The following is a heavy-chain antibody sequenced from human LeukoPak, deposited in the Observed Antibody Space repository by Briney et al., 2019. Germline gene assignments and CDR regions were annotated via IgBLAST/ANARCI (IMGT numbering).Heavy chain of an antibody. CDR3: AKDGSRYFDWLPLFDY. CDR2: ISGSGSGT. Sequence: GGSLRLSCAASGFTFSSYAMSWVRQVPGKGLEWVSAISGSGSGTYYADSVEGRFTISRDNSKNTLVLQMNSLRAEDTAIYYCAKDGSRYFDWLPLFDYWGQGALVTASS. CDR1: GFTFSSYA. J-gene: IGHJ4*02. D-gene: IGHD3-9*01. V-gene: IGHV3-23*01.